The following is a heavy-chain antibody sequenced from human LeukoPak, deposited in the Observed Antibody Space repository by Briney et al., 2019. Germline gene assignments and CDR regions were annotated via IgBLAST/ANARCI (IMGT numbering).Heavy chain of an antibody. CDR1: GGSISSYY. D-gene: IGHD1-1*01. CDR3: ARVQGTRTIDY. CDR2: IYYSGST. V-gene: IGHV4-59*01. J-gene: IGHJ4*02. Sequence: SETLSLTCTVSGGSISSYYWSWIRQPPGKGLEWIGYIYYSGSTNYNPSLKSRVTISVDTSKNQFSLKLSSVTAADTAVYYRARVQGTRTIDYWGQGTLVTVSS.